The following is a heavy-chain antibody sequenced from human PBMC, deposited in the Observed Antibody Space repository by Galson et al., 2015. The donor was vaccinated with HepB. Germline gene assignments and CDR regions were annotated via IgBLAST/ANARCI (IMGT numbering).Heavy chain of an antibody. D-gene: IGHD3-16*01. V-gene: IGHV3-74*01. CDR1: GFTFSSYW. CDR3: SFGRFGGPIGLPWFDP. Sequence: SLRLSCAASGFTFSSYWMHWVRQAPGKGLVWVSRINSDGSSTSYADSVKGRFTISRDNAKNTLYLQMNNLRAEDTAVYYCSFGRFGGPIGLPWFDPWGQGTLVTVSS. J-gene: IGHJ5*02. CDR2: INSDGSST.